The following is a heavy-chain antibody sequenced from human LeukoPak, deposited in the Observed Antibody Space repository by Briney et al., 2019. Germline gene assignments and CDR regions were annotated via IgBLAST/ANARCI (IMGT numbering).Heavy chain of an antibody. CDR2: IYPGDSDT. J-gene: IGHJ4*02. D-gene: IGHD3-22*01. CDR3: ARRSLYYYDSNGFYFDS. CDR1: GYSFTNHW. V-gene: IGHV5-51*01. Sequence: GESLKISCKGSGYSFTNHWIGWVRQMPGKGLEWMGVIYPGDSDTRYSPSFQGQVTISADTSISTAYLQWSSLKASDTAMYYCARRSLYYYDSNGFYFDSWGQGTLVTVSS.